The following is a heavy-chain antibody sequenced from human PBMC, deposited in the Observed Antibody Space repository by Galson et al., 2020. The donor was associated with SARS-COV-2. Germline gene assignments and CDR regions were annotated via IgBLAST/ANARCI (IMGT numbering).Heavy chain of an antibody. CDR2: INPSGGST. Sequence: ASVKVSCKASGYTFTSYYMHWVRQAPGQGLEWMGIINPSGGSTSYAQKFQGRVTMTRDTSTSTVYMELSSLRSEDTAVYYCARAYRRQQLARGAFDIWGQGTMVTVSS. V-gene: IGHV1-46*01. J-gene: IGHJ3*02. CDR1: GYTFTSYY. CDR3: ARAYRRQQLARGAFDI. D-gene: IGHD6-13*01.